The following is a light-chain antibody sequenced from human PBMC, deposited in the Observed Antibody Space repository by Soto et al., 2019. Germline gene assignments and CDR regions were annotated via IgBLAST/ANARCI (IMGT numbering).Light chain of an antibody. Sequence: QSALTQPASVSGSPGQSITISCTGTSSDVGGYNYVSWYQQHPGKAPKLIIYEVNNRPSGVSNRFSGSKSGNTASLTISGLQAEDEADYYCSSYTSSSSDDVFGTGTKLTVL. V-gene: IGLV2-14*01. CDR3: SSYTSSSSDDV. CDR1: SSDVGGYNY. CDR2: EVN. J-gene: IGLJ1*01.